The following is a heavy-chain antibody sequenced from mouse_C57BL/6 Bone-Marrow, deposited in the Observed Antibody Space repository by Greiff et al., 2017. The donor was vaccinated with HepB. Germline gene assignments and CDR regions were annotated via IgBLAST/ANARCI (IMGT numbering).Heavy chain of an antibody. CDR2: IYPRSGNT. D-gene: IGHD1-1*01. V-gene: IGHV1-81*01. CDR3: ARDLAITTVGFDY. J-gene: IGHJ2*01. Sequence: QVQLKESGAELARPGASVKLSCKASGYTFTSYGISWVKQRTGQGLEWIGEIYPRSGNTYYNEKFKGKATLTADKSSSTAYMELRSLTSEDSAVYFCARDLAITTVGFDYWGQGTTLTVSS. CDR1: GYTFTSYG.